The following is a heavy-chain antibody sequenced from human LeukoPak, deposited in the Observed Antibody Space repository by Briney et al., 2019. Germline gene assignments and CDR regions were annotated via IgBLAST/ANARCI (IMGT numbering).Heavy chain of an antibody. J-gene: IGHJ4*02. D-gene: IGHD6-19*01. V-gene: IGHV3-30*02. CDR2: IRYDESNK. CDR1: GFTFSGYG. Sequence: GGSLRLSCAASGFTFSGYGMHWVRQAPGKGLEWVAFIRYDESNKYYADSVKGRFTISRDNSKNTLYLQMNSLRTEDTAVYYCSVIAVAGIYWGQGTLVTVSS. CDR3: SVIAVAGIY.